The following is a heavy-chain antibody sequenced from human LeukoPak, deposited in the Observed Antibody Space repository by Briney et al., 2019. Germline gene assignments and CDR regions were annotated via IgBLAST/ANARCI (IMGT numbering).Heavy chain of an antibody. CDR2: ISAYNGNT. CDR3: ARITGEGPYSSGWWWYFDL. Sequence: ASVKVSCKASGYTFTSYGISWVRQAPGQGLEWMGWISAYNGNTNYAQKLQGRVTMTTDTSTSTAYMELRSLRSDDTAVYYCARITGEGPYSSGWWWYFDLWGRGTLVTVSS. D-gene: IGHD6-19*01. J-gene: IGHJ2*01. CDR1: GYTFTSYG. V-gene: IGHV1-18*01.